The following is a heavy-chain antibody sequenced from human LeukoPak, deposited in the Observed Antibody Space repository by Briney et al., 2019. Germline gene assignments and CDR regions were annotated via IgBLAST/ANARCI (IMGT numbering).Heavy chain of an antibody. CDR3: AREVEEYSSSSGDAFDI. CDR2: MYSGGST. CDR1: RLTVSSNF. D-gene: IGHD6-6*01. Sequence: GGSLRLSCAASRLTVSSNFMSWVRQAPGQGLEWGSVMYSGGSTYYADSVKGRFTIYRENSKNTLYLQMNSLRAEDTAVYYCAREVEEYSSSSGDAFDIWGQGTMVTVSS. J-gene: IGHJ3*02. V-gene: IGHV3-66*01.